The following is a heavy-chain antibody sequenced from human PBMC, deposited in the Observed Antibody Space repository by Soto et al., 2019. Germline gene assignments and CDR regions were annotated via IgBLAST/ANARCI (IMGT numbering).Heavy chain of an antibody. J-gene: IGHJ5*02. D-gene: IGHD2-21*02. V-gene: IGHV1-69*01. Sequence: QVQLVQSGAEVKKPGSSVKVSCKASGGTFSSYAISWVLQAPGQGLEWMGGINPIFGTANYAQKFQGRVTITADESTSTAYMELSSLRSEDTAVYYCARGTYCGGDCYSAWYNWFDPWGQGTLVTVSS. CDR3: ARGTYCGGDCYSAWYNWFDP. CDR1: GGTFSSYA. CDR2: INPIFGTA.